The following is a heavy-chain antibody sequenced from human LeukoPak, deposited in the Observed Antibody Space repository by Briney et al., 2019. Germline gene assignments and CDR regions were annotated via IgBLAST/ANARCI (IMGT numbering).Heavy chain of an antibody. CDR1: GFTFPSYV. J-gene: IGHJ6*02. CDR2: ISGSGETT. Sequence: PGGSLRLSCGASGFTFPSYVMSWVRQAPGKGLEWVSTISGSGETTYYADSVKGRFTISRDNSKNTQYLQMNSLRAEDTAVYYCAKALRRSATYRYGMDVWGQGTTVTVSS. D-gene: IGHD5-12*01. CDR3: AKALRRSATYRYGMDV. V-gene: IGHV3-23*01.